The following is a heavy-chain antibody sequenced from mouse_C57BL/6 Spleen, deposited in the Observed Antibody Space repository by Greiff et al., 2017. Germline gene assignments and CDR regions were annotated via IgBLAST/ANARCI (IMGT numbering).Heavy chain of an antibody. CDR3: AKRNYGISYWYFDV. Sequence: QVQLQQSGAELVKPGASVKMSCKASGYTFTTYPIEWMKQNHGKSLAWIGNFNPYNDDNKYNEKFKGKATLTVEKTSSTVYVELSRLTSDESAVYYCAKRNYGISYWYFDVWGTGTTVTVSS. J-gene: IGHJ1*03. CDR2: FNPYNDDN. CDR1: GYTFTTYP. V-gene: IGHV1-47*01. D-gene: IGHD1-1*01.